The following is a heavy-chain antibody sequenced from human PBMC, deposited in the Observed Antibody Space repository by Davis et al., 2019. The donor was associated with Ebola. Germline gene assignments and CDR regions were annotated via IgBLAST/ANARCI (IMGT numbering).Heavy chain of an antibody. D-gene: IGHD2-21*02. J-gene: IGHJ4*02. Sequence: GESLKISCEASGFTLSNFEMSWVRQAPGKGLEWVSYISSSGTAIYYADSVQGRFAISRDNAKNSLSLEMNSLRAEDTAVYYCARVTNLWKQYHLDYWGQGSLVTVSS. CDR3: ARVTNLWKQYHLDY. V-gene: IGHV3-48*03. CDR2: ISSSGTAI. CDR1: GFTLSNFE.